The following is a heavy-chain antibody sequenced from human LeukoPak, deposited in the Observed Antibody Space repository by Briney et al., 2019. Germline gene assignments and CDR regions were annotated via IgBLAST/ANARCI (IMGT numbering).Heavy chain of an antibody. CDR1: GYTFTSYD. D-gene: IGHD3-22*01. CDR2: MNPNSGNT. Sequence: ASVKVSCKASGYTFTSYDINWVRQATGQGLEWMGWMNPNSGNTGYAQKFKGRVTITRNTSISTAYMELSSLRSEDTAVYYCARGITMIVVVSHYYYMDVWGKGTTVTVSS. V-gene: IGHV1-8*03. J-gene: IGHJ6*03. CDR3: ARGITMIVVVSHYYYMDV.